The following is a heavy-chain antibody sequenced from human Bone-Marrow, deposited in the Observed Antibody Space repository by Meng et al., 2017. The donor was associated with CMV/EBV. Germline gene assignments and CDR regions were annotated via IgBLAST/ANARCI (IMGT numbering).Heavy chain of an antibody. CDR2: IKQDGSEK. Sequence: GGSLRLSCAASGFTFSSYWMSWVRQAPGKGLEWVANIKQDGSEKYYVDSVKGRFTVSRDDSENSLYLQMNSLKTEDTAVYYCVRGNSSSLYSFDHWGQGKLVTGSS. CDR1: GFTFSSYW. V-gene: IGHV3-7*03. CDR3: VRGNSSSLYSFDH. D-gene: IGHD6-6*01. J-gene: IGHJ4*02.